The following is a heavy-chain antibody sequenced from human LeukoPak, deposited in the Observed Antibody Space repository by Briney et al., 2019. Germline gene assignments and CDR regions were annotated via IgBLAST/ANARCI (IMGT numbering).Heavy chain of an antibody. V-gene: IGHV4-59*01. D-gene: IGHD6-6*01. CDR1: GGSFGGYY. J-gene: IGHJ4*02. CDR3: ARWRYSSSSFGY. Sequence: SETLSLTCAVYGGSFGGYYWSWIRQPPGKGLEWIGYIYYSGSTNYNPSLKSRVTISVDTSKNQFSLKLSSVTAADTAVYYCARWRYSSSSFGYWGQGTLVTVSS. CDR2: IYYSGST.